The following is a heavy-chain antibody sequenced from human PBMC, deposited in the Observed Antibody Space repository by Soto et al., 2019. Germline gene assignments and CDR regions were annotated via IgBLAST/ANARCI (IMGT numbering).Heavy chain of an antibody. V-gene: IGHV5-10-1*01. D-gene: IGHD2-2*01. J-gene: IGHJ6*02. CDR2: IDPSDSYT. CDR3: AAPKQLSMGYYYGMGV. Sequence: GESLKISCKGSGYSFTSYWISWVRQMPGKGLEWMGRIDPSDSYTNYSPSFQGHVTISADKSISTAYLQWSSLKASDTAMYYCAAPKQLSMGYYYGMGVWGQGTTVTVS. CDR1: GYSFTSYW.